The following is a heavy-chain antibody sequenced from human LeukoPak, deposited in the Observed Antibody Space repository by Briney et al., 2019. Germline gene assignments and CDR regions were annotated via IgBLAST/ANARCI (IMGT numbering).Heavy chain of an antibody. CDR1: GFTFSSYA. CDR3: AGVRYFDWLLSDY. V-gene: IGHV3-30*04. D-gene: IGHD3-9*01. J-gene: IGHJ4*02. Sequence: GGSLRLSCAASGFTFSSYAMHWVRQAPGKGLEWVAVISYDGSNKYYADSVKGRFTISRDDSKNTLYLQMNSLRAEDTAVYYCAGVRYFDWLLSDYWGQGTLVTVSS. CDR2: ISYDGSNK.